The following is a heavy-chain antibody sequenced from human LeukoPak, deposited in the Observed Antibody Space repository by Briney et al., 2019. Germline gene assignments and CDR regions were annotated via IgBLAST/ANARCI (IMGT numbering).Heavy chain of an antibody. Sequence: KPSETLSLTCTVSGGSISSGGYYWSWIRQHPGKGREWFGYIYYSGSTYYNPSLKSRVTISVHTSKNQFSLKLSSVTAADTAVYYCARENRSHGAFDIWGQGTMVTVSS. CDR1: GGSISSGGYY. V-gene: IGHV4-31*03. CDR3: ARENRSHGAFDI. CDR2: IYYSGST. J-gene: IGHJ3*02.